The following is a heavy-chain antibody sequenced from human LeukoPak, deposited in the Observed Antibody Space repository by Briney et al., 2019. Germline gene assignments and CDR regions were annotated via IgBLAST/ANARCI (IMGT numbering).Heavy chain of an antibody. J-gene: IGHJ3*02. D-gene: IGHD3-3*01. CDR1: GGSISSYF. CDR2: IYDSGDT. V-gene: IGHV4-59*01. Sequence: PSETLSLTCTVSGGSISSYFWSWIRQPPGKGLEWIGYIYDSGDTNYNPSLKSRVTISVDTSKNQLSLKLSSVTAADTAVYYCARDVLRTVNDGRQTPYDPFEIWGQGTMVTVSP. CDR3: ARDVLRTVNDGRQTPYDPFEI.